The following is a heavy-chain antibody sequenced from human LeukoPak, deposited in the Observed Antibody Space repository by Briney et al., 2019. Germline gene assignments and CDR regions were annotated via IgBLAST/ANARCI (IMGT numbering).Heavy chain of an antibody. J-gene: IGHJ4*02. CDR1: GFTFSSYW. D-gene: IGHD3-9*01. CDR2: IKQDGSEK. V-gene: IGHV3-7*01. CDR3: ARGSLRYFVSDY. Sequence: GGSLRLSCAASGFTFSSYWMSWVRQAPGKGLEWVANIKQDGSEKYYVDSVKGRFTISRYNAKNSLYMQMNSLRAEDTAVYYCARGSLRYFVSDYWGQGTLVTVSS.